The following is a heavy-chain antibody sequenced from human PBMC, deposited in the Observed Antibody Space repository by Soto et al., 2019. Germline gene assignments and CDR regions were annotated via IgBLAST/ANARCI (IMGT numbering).Heavy chain of an antibody. CDR3: TEALTSDRPY. Sequence: HPGGSLRLSCTASGFTFGDYTMNWFRQAPGKGLEWVGFIRSKAYGGTTEYAASVKGRFTISRDDSKSIAYLQMNSLKTEDTAVYYCTEALTSDRPYWGQGTRVTVS. CDR2: IRSKAYGGTT. D-gene: IGHD4-17*01. J-gene: IGHJ4*02. V-gene: IGHV3-49*03. CDR1: GFTFGDYT.